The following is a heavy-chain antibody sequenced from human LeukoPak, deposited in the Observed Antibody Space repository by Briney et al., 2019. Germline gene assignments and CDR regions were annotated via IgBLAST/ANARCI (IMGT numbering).Heavy chain of an antibody. Sequence: ASVKVSCKASGYTFTSYYMHWERQAPGQGLEWMGLINPSGGSTSYAQKFQGRVTMTRDTSTSTVYMELSSLRSEDTAVYYCARGPYYDSSGYGIDYWGQGTLVTVSS. CDR1: GYTFTSYY. CDR3: ARGPYYDSSGYGIDY. CDR2: INPSGGST. D-gene: IGHD3-22*01. V-gene: IGHV1-46*01. J-gene: IGHJ4*02.